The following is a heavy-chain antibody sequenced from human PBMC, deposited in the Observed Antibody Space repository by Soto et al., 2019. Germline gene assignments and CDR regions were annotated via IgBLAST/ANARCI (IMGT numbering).Heavy chain of an antibody. D-gene: IGHD2-2*01. CDR2: NNHSGST. Sequence: PSATLSLTCAVYGGSFSGYYWSWIRQPPGKGLEWIGENNHSGSTNYNPSLKSRVTISVDTSKNQFSLKLSSVTAADTAVYYCARVKKVVPAAKGYSYGLNFDYWGQGTLVTVSS. V-gene: IGHV4-34*01. CDR3: ARVKKVVPAAKGYSYGLNFDY. CDR1: GGSFSGYY. J-gene: IGHJ4*02.